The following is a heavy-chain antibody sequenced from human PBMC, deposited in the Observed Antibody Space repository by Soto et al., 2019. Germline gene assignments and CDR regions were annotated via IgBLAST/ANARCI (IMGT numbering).Heavy chain of an antibody. CDR2: IYGGGTT. CDR1: GFSVSGNY. Sequence: PGGSLRLSCAASGFSVSGNYLSWVRQAPGKGLEWVSLIYGGGTTYYADSVKGRFTISRDNSNNSLYLQMNSLRAEDTAVYYCARGRYCSGGSCPGPNWFDPWGQGTLVTVSS. V-gene: IGHV3-53*01. D-gene: IGHD2-15*01. CDR3: ARGRYCSGGSCPGPNWFDP. J-gene: IGHJ5*02.